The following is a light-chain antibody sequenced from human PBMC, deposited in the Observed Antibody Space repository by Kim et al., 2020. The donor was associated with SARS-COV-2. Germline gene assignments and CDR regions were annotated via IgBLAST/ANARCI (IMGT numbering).Light chain of an antibody. J-gene: IGKJ4*01. CDR1: RGLDSSD. CDR3: QQYGAT. Sequence: TLYLSPGERVTLSCRASRGLDSSDLAWYQQKPGRAPRLLIHGASYRATGIPDRFSGSGSGTDFTLTISSLEPEDSAIYFCQQYGATFGGGTKLEI. CDR2: GAS. V-gene: IGKV3-20*01.